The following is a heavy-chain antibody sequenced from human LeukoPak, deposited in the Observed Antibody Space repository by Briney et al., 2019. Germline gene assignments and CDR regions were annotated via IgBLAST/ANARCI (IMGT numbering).Heavy chain of an antibody. CDR3: AKSGISGYYFDY. D-gene: IGHD1-26*01. J-gene: IGHJ4*02. V-gene: IGHV3-9*01. CDR1: GFTFDDYA. CDR2: ISWNSGSI. Sequence: GGSLRLSCAASGFTFDDYAMHWVRQAPGKGLEWVSGISWNSGSIGYADSVKGRFTISRDNAKNSLYLQMNSLRAEDTVLYYCAKSGISGYYFDYWGQGTLVTVSS.